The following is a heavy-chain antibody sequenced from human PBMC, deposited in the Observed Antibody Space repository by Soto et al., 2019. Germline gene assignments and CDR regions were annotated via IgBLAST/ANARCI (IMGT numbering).Heavy chain of an antibody. Sequence: QMQLVQSGAEVKKPAASVKVSCKASGYTFTSYDINWVRQATGQGREWMGWMNPNSGNTGYAQKFQGRVTMTRNTSISTAYMELSSLRSEDTAVYYCARERSSGSYPYPDYWGQGTLVTVSS. J-gene: IGHJ4*02. CDR1: GYTFTSYD. D-gene: IGHD3-10*01. CDR2: MNPNSGNT. CDR3: ARERSSGSYPYPDY. V-gene: IGHV1-8*01.